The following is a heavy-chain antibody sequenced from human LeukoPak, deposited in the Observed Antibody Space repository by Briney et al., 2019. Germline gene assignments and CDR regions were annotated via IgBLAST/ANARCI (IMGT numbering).Heavy chain of an antibody. V-gene: IGHV4-39*01. Sequence: SETLSLTCTVSGGSISSSSYYWGWIRQPPGKGLEWIRSIYYSGSTYYNPSLKSRVTISVDTSKNQFSLKLSSVTAADTAVYYCARASSYGASYFDYWGQGTLVTVSS. D-gene: IGHD5-18*01. CDR1: GGSISSSSYY. CDR3: ARASSYGASYFDY. CDR2: IYYSGST. J-gene: IGHJ4*02.